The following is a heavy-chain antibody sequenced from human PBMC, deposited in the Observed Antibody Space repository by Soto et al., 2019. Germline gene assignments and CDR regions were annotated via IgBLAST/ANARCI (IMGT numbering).Heavy chain of an antibody. CDR1: GFTFSGSA. Sequence: PGGSLRLSCAASGFTFSGSAMHWVRQASGKGLEWVGRIRSKANSYATAYAASVKGRFTISRDDSKNTAYLQMNSLKTEDTAVYYCTKELIAAAVFDPWGQGTLVTVSS. D-gene: IGHD6-13*01. CDR2: IRSKANSYAT. CDR3: TKELIAAAVFDP. V-gene: IGHV3-73*01. J-gene: IGHJ5*02.